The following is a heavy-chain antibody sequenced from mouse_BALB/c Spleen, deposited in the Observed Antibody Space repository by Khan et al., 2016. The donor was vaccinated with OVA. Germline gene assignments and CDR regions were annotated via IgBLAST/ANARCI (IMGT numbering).Heavy chain of an antibody. V-gene: IGHV3-2*02. CDR1: GYSITTNYA. CDR3: ARKKYDGYAVDY. Sequence: EVQLQESGPGLVKPSQSLSLTCTVTGYSITTNYAWDWIRQFPGNKLEWMGYISYSGSTSYNPSLKSRISITRDTSKHQFFLQLNSVTTEDTATYYCARKKYDGYAVDYWGQGTSVTVSS. CDR2: ISYSGST. J-gene: IGHJ4*01. D-gene: IGHD2-14*01.